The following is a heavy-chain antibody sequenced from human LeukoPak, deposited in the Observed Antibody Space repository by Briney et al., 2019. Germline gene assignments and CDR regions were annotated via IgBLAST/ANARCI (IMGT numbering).Heavy chain of an antibody. J-gene: IGHJ4*02. CDR3: ARGYGSGSYDY. V-gene: IGHV4-4*07. CDR2: IYTSGST. CDR1: GGSIRGYY. Sequence: SETLSLTCNVSGGSIRGYYWSWIRQPAGKGLEWIGRIYTSGSTNYNPSLKSRVTMSVDTSKNQFSLKLSSVTAADTAVYYCARGYGSGSYDYWGQGTLVTVSS. D-gene: IGHD3-10*01.